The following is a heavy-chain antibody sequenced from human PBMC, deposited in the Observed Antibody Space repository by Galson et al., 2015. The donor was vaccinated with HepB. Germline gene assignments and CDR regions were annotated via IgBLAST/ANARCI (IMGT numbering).Heavy chain of an antibody. D-gene: IGHD3-10*01. V-gene: IGHV1-69*13. J-gene: IGHJ3*02. CDR3: ARVSGVAGDPTDDFGGAFDI. CDR1: GGTFSSYV. CDR2: ISPPFPTA. Sequence: SVKVSCKASGGTFSSYVFSWVRQAPGLGLEWMGGISPPFPTANYAHKFEGRVTITADAPTSTVYVELTTLRPDDTAVYYCARVSGVAGDPTDDFGGAFDIWGQGTLVTVSS.